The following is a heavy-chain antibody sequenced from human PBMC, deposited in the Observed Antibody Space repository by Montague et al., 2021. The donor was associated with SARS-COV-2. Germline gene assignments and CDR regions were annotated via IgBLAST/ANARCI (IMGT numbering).Heavy chain of an antibody. V-gene: IGHV4-61*02. Sequence: TLSLTCTVSGGSITSGGYYWSWIRQPAGRGLEWIGRIYSSGSTVHNPPLRSRVALTVATSKNQFSLKLSSVTAADTAVYFCAREDFSGSTPYFFDYWGQGSLVTASS. D-gene: IGHD6-19*01. CDR1: GGSITSGGYY. J-gene: IGHJ4*02. CDR2: IYSSGST. CDR3: AREDFSGSTPYFFDY.